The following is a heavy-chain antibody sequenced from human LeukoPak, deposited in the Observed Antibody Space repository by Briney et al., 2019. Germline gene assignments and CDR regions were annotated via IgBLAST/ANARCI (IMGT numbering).Heavy chain of an antibody. V-gene: IGHV4-34*01. J-gene: IGHJ6*03. CDR1: GGSFSGYY. CDR3: ARDRVWFGENYYYYYMDV. CDR2: INHSGST. Sequence: SETLSLTCAVYGGSFSGYYWSWIRQPPGKGLEWIGEINHSGSTNYNPSLKSRVTISVDTSKNQSSLKLSSVTAADTAVYYCARDRVWFGENYYYYYMDVWGKGTTVTISS. D-gene: IGHD3-10*01.